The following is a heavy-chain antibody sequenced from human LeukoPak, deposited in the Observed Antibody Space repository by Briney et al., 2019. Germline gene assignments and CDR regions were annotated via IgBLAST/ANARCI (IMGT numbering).Heavy chain of an antibody. J-gene: IGHJ5*02. CDR3: ARRLFLWFDP. CDR1: GGSLSSYY. Sequence: SETLSLTCTVSGGSLSSYYWSWIRQPPGKGLEWIGYIYYSGSTNYNPSLKSRVTISVDTSKNQFSLKLSSVTAADTAVYYCARRLFLWFDPWGQGTLVTVSS. CDR2: IYYSGST. V-gene: IGHV4-59*01. D-gene: IGHD6-25*01.